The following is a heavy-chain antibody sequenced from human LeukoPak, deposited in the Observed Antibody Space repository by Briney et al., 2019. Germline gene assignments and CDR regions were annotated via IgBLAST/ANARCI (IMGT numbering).Heavy chain of an antibody. CDR1: GGSISSSSYY. CDR3: ARVVLLWFGETLGGNWFDP. Sequence: PSETLSLTCTVSGGSISSSSYYWGWIRQPPGKGLEWIGSIYYSGSTYYNPSLKSRVTISVDTSKNQFSLKLSSVTAADTAVYYCARVVLLWFGETLGGNWFDPWGQGTLVTVSS. J-gene: IGHJ5*02. D-gene: IGHD3-10*01. V-gene: IGHV4-39*01. CDR2: IYYSGST.